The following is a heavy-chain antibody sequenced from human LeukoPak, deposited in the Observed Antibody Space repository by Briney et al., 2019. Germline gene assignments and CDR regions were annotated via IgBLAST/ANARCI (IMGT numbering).Heavy chain of an antibody. V-gene: IGHV4-4*07. CDR2: IYTSGST. J-gene: IGHJ4*02. Sequence: SETLSLTCTVSGGSIGSYYWSWIRQPAGKGLEWIGRIYTSGSTNYNPSLKSRVAMSVDTSKNQFSLKLNSVTAADTAVHYCARELINFFDYWGQGTLVTVSS. CDR3: ARELINFFDY. CDR1: GGSIGSYY.